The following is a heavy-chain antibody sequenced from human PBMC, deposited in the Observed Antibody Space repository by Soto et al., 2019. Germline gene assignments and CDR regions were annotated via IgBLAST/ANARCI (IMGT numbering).Heavy chain of an antibody. J-gene: IGHJ6*02. CDR2: ISYDGSNK. Sequence: VESGGGVVQPGRSLRLSCAASGFTFSSYGMHWVRQAPGKGLEWVAVISYDGSNKYYADSVKGRFTISRDNSKNTLYLQMNSLRAEDTAVYYCAKDLGYCSSTSCYRPYYYGMDVWGQGTTVTVSS. D-gene: IGHD2-2*02. CDR3: AKDLGYCSSTSCYRPYYYGMDV. V-gene: IGHV3-30*18. CDR1: GFTFSSYG.